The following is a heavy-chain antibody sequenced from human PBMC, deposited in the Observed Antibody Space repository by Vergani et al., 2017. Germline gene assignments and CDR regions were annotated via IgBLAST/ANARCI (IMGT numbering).Heavy chain of an antibody. Sequence: EVQLVESGGGLVQPGRSLRRSCTASGFTFGAYAMSWFRQAPGKGLELVGFIRSKAYGWTTEYAASVKGRFTISRDDSKSIAYLQMNSLKTEDKAVYYCSADTAIAGGYYYYYMDVWGKGTTVTVSS. CDR1: GFTFGAYA. CDR2: IRSKAYGWTT. J-gene: IGHJ6*03. V-gene: IGHV3-49*03. CDR3: SADTAIAGGYYYYYMDV. D-gene: IGHD5-18*01.